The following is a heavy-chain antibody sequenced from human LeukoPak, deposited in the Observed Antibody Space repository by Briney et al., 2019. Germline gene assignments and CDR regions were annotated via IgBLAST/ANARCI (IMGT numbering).Heavy chain of an antibody. D-gene: IGHD2-15*01. CDR2: ISSSSSYI. CDR1: GFTFSSYS. CDR3: ARDLGYCSGGSCYDEAYCGGDCSPPAY. J-gene: IGHJ4*02. V-gene: IGHV3-21*01. Sequence: GGSLRLSCAASGFTFSSYSMNWVRQAPGKGLEWVSSISSSSSYIYYADSVKGRFTISRDNAKNSLYLQMNSLRAEDTAVYYCARDLGYCSGGSCYDEAYCGGDCSPPAYWGQGTLVTVSS.